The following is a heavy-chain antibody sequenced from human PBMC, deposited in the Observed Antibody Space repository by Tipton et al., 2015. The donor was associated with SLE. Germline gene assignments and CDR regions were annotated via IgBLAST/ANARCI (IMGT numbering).Heavy chain of an antibody. Sequence: QSGAEVKKPGASVKVSCKASGYTFSSYAISWVRQAPGQGLEWMGGIIPIFGTANYAQKFQGRVTITTDESTSTAYMELSSLRSEDTAVYYCARGAGEYQLLIAFDYWGQGTLVTVSS. V-gene: IGHV1-69*05. CDR1: GYTFSSYA. D-gene: IGHD2-2*01. CDR3: ARGAGEYQLLIAFDY. CDR2: IIPIFGTA. J-gene: IGHJ4*02.